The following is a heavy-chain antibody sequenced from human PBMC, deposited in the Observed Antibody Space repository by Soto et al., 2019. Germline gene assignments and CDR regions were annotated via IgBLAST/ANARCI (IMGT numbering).Heavy chain of an antibody. CDR3: ARHPHSLLEWLLNWFDP. Sequence: PSETLSLTCTVSGGSISSSSYYWGWIRQPPGKGLEWIGSIYYSGSTYYNPSLKSRVTISVDTSKNQFSLKLSSVTAADTAVYYCARHPHSLLEWLLNWFDPWGQGTLVTVSS. CDR1: GGSISSSSYY. D-gene: IGHD3-3*01. J-gene: IGHJ5*02. CDR2: IYYSGST. V-gene: IGHV4-39*01.